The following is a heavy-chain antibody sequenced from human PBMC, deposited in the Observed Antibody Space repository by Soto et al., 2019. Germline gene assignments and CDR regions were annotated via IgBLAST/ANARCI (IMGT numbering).Heavy chain of an antibody. CDR1: GFNFNVAW. D-gene: IGHD2-2*01. J-gene: IGHJ3*02. CDR3: TKLLVLPPNDAFDI. CDR2: IKSKGGGETT. V-gene: IGHV3-15*01. Sequence: EGQLVESGGRLVEPGGSLRLSCAASGFNFNVAWMNWVRQAPGKGLEWLGRIKSKGGGETTEYVAFVKGRFTISRDDSKNTLYLQMNSLKSEDTSVYYCTKLLVLPPNDAFDIWGQGTMVTVSS.